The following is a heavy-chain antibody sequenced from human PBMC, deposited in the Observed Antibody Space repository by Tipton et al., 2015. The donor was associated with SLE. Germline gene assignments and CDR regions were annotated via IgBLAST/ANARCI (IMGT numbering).Heavy chain of an antibody. CDR1: GGSISSHY. D-gene: IGHD1-26*01. J-gene: IGHJ1*01. Sequence: TLSLTCTVSGGSISSHYWSWIRQPPGKGLEWIGYIYYSGSTNYNPSLTSRVTMSVDTSKNQFSLKLSSVTAADTAVYYCARPGVRGSYYGYFQHWGQGTLVTVSS. CDR2: IYYSGST. CDR3: ARPGVRGSYYGYFQH. V-gene: IGHV4-59*11.